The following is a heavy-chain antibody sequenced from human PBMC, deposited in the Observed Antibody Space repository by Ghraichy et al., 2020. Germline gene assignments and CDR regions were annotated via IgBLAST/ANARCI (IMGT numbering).Heavy chain of an antibody. CDR1: GFTFSSYW. CDR3: AREGGVGATPGYYGMDV. V-gene: IGHV3-7*03. J-gene: IGHJ6*02. CDR2: IKQDGSEK. D-gene: IGHD1-26*01. Sequence: GRSLRLSCAASGFTFSSYWMNWVRQAPGKGLEWVANIKQDGSEKYYEDSVKGRFTISRDNAKNSLYLQMNSLRAEDTAVYYCAREGGVGATPGYYGMDVWGQGTTVTVSS.